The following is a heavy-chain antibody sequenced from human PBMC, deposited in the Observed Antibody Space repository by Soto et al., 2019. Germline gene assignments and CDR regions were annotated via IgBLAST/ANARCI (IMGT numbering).Heavy chain of an antibody. CDR3: AKGSLYDYVWGSLDC. D-gene: IGHD3-16*01. CDR1: GFTFSSYG. J-gene: IGHJ4*02. V-gene: IGHV3-30*18. Sequence: QVQLVESGGGVVQPGRSLRLSCAASGFTFSSYGMHWVRQAPGKGLEWVAVISYDGSNKYYADSVKGRFTISRDNSKNTLYLQMNSLRAEDTAVYYCAKGSLYDYVWGSLDCWGQGTLVTVSS. CDR2: ISYDGSNK.